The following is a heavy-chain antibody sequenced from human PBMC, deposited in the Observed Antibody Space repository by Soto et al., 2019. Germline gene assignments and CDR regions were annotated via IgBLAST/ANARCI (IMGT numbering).Heavy chain of an antibody. CDR2: IIPILGIA. CDR1: GGTFSSYT. CDR3: ARDSSEYDFGSGYYMDY. Sequence: QVQLVQSGAEVKKPGSSVKVSCKASGGTFSSYTISWVRQAPGQGLEWMGRIIPILGIANYAQKFQGRVTITADKSTSTAYMELSSLRSEDTAVYYCARDSSEYDFGSGYYMDYWGQGTLVTVSS. V-gene: IGHV1-69*08. D-gene: IGHD3-3*01. J-gene: IGHJ4*02.